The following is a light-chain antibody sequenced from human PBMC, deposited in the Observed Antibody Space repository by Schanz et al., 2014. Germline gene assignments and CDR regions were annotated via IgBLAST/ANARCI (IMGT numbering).Light chain of an antibody. V-gene: IGKV1-13*02. CDR1: QGVSSA. J-gene: IGKJ1*01. CDR2: DAS. CDR3: QQYNSYWA. Sequence: IQLTQSPSSLSASVGDRVTITCRASQGVSSALAWYQQKPGKAPKLLIFDASSLESGVPSRFSGSGSGTEFTLTISSLQPDDFATYYCQQYNSYWAFGQGTKVEIK.